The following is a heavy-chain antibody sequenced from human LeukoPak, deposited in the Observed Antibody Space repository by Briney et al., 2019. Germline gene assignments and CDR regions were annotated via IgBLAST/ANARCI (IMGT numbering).Heavy chain of an antibody. V-gene: IGHV4-34*01. CDR2: INHSGST. J-gene: IGHJ4*02. CDR1: GGSFSGYY. Sequence: ASETLSLTCAVYGGSFSGYYWSWIRQPPGKGLEWIGEINHSGSTNYNPSLKSRVTISVDTSKNQFSLKLSSVTAADTAVYYCARTLPGFGRDFWSGYFDYWGQGTLVTVSS. CDR3: ARTLPGFGRDFWSGYFDY. D-gene: IGHD3-3*01.